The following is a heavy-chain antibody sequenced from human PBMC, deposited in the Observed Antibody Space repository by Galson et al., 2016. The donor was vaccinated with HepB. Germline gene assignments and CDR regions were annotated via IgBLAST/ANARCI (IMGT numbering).Heavy chain of an antibody. CDR3: ARGGQYSSSSWDS. J-gene: IGHJ4*02. CDR2: FYPGGST. CDR1: GDSINRRSVY. Sequence: SETLSLTCTVSGDSINRRSVYWGWIRQSPGKGLEWIGTFYPGGSTYYNPSLISRFTTSVGTSKNQFFLNVRSVTAADTAVYYCARGGQYSSSSWDSWGQGTQVTVSS. V-gene: IGHV4-39*07. D-gene: IGHD6-6*01.